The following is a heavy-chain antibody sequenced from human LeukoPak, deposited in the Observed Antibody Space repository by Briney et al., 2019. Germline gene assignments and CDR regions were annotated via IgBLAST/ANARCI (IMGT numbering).Heavy chain of an antibody. CDR3: AKDGGSMTTVVHGDYYYVDV. J-gene: IGHJ6*03. CDR1: GFTFSSYS. CDR2: ISSSSSTI. V-gene: IGHV3-48*01. D-gene: IGHD4-23*01. Sequence: GGSLRLSCAASGFTFSSYSMNWVRQAPGKGLEWVSYISSSSSTIYYADSVKGRFTISRDNSKNTLYLQMNSLRAEDTAVYYCAKDGGSMTTVVHGDYYYVDVWGKGTTVTVSS.